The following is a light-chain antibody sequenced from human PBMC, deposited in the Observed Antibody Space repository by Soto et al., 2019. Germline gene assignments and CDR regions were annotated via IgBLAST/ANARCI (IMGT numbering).Light chain of an antibody. CDR3: QQYNNWPQT. Sequence: EIVMTQSPATLSVSPGERATLSCRASQSVSSNLAWYQQKPGQAPRLLIYGASTRATGISARFSGSGSGTEFTLVISSLQSEDFAVYYCQQYNNWPQTFGQGTKVEIK. J-gene: IGKJ1*01. V-gene: IGKV3-15*01. CDR1: QSVSSN. CDR2: GAS.